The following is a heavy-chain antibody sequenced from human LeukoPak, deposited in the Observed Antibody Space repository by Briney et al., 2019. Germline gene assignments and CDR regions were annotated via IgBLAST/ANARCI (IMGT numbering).Heavy chain of an antibody. CDR3: AKDLGSAITSALVLDV. V-gene: IGHV3-9*01. Sequence: GGSLRLSCKVSGFTFDDYAMHWVRHTPGKGLEWVSGITWNRDNIGYGDSVKGRFTISRDNVKNVLYLQMNSLRPEDTALYYCAKDLGSAITSALVLDVWGQGTTVIVS. J-gene: IGHJ6*02. CDR1: GFTFDDYA. D-gene: IGHD6-6*01. CDR2: ITWNRDNI.